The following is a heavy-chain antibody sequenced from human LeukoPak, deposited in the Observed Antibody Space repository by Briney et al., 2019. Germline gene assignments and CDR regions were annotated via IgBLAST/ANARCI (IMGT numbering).Heavy chain of an antibody. CDR3: ARGSVWYYDILNGMKKDAFDI. D-gene: IGHD3-9*01. CDR2: INHSGST. Sequence: SETLSLTCAVYGGSFSGYYWSWIRQPPGKGLEWIGEINHSGSTNYNPSLKSRVTISVDTSKNQFSLKLSSVTAADTAVYYCARGSVWYYDILNGMKKDAFDIWGQGTMVTVSS. V-gene: IGHV4-34*01. J-gene: IGHJ3*02. CDR1: GGSFSGYY.